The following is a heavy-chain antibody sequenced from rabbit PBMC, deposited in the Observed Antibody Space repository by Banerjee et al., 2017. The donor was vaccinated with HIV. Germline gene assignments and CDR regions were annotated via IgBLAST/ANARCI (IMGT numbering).Heavy chain of an antibody. Sequence: QSLEESGGDLVKPGASLTLTCTASGFSFSGSDCMCWVRQAPGKGLEWIACIYAGSSGSTYYATWAKGRFTISKTSSTTVTLQMTSLTAADTATYFCARERNNWGLFDLWGPGTLVTVS. V-gene: IGHV1S40*01. J-gene: IGHJ4*01. CDR3: ARERNNWGLFDL. D-gene: IGHD4-2*01. CDR2: IYAGSSGST. CDR1: GFSFSGSDC.